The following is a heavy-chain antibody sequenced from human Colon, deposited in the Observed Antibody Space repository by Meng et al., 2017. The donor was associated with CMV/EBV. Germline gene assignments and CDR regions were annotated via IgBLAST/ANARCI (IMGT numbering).Heavy chain of an antibody. D-gene: IGHD3-3*01. J-gene: IGHJ4*02. Sequence: SETLSLTCTVSGDSVSSPSHYWTWIRQPPGKGLEWIGNVHYTETTYNNPSLKSRVAVSLDTSKNQFSLKLTAVTAADTAVYYCASGVYYGFQTGSNPPYFVYWGQGMMVTVSS. V-gene: IGHV4-39*07. CDR3: ASGVYYGFQTGSNPPYFVY. CDR2: VHYTETT. CDR1: GDSVSSPSHY.